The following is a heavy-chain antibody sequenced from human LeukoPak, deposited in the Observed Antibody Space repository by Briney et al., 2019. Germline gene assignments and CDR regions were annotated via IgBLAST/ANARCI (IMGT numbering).Heavy chain of an antibody. CDR1: GFTFSNAW. V-gene: IGHV3-15*04. Sequence: PGGSLRLSCAASGFTFSNAWMTWVRQTPGKGLEWVGRIERKTDGGTTDYAAPVKGRFNISRDDSKNMVYLQMNSLKTEDTAVYYCTTAVVVTGFDCWGQGTLVSVSS. CDR3: TTAVVVTGFDC. CDR2: IERKTDGGTT. D-gene: IGHD2-21*02. J-gene: IGHJ4*02.